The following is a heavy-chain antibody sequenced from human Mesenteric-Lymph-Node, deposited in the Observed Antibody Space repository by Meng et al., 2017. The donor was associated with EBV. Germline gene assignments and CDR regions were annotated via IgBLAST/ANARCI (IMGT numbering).Heavy chain of an antibody. CDR2: IYTYGSRT. V-gene: IGHV3-74*01. CDR1: GISFSSYW. D-gene: IGHD1-26*01. J-gene: IGHJ4*02. CDR3: TSDLGGATDF. Sequence: EVQLVESGGGLVQAGGSLRLFCAASGISFSSYWMHWVRQAPGKGLVWVSHIYTYGSRTDYADSVKGRFTISRDNAKNTLSLQMNSLRAEDTAVYYCTSDLGGATDFWGQGTLVTVSS.